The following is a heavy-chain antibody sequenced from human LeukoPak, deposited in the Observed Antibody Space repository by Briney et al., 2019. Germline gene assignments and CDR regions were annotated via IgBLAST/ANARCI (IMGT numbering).Heavy chain of an antibody. CDR2: ISSSSSYI. V-gene: IGHV3-21*01. Sequence: GGSLRLSCAASGFTFSSYSMNWVRQAPGKGLEWVSSISSSSSYIYYADSVKGRFTISRDNAKNSLYLQMNSLRAEDTAVYYCATNQLIVVVPPAIVYYYYGMDVWGKGTTVTVSS. CDR3: ATNQLIVVVPPAIVYYYYGMDV. CDR1: GFTFSSYS. D-gene: IGHD2-2*01. J-gene: IGHJ6*04.